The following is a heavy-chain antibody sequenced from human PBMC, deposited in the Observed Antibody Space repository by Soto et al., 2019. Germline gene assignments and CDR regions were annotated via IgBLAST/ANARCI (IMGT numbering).Heavy chain of an antibody. CDR1: GASITSGRSY. Sequence: QVQLQESGPGLVKPSQTLSLTCTVSGASITSGRSYWSWIRQHPGKVLEWIGYMFYTGSTYYHPSLTSRVNISADKSMIHFSLRLSSVTPADTAVYYCAIDNGYSHFDSWGQGTLVTVSS. CDR3: AIDNGYSHFDS. J-gene: IGHJ4*02. D-gene: IGHD5-18*01. V-gene: IGHV4-31*03. CDR2: MFYTGST.